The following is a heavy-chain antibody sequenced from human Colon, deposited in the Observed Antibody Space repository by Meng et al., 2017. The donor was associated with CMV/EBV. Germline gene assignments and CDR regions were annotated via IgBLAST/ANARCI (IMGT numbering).Heavy chain of an antibody. CDR1: GYTFTDYY. CDR3: ARVSGI. J-gene: IGHJ4*02. CDR2: IYPKTGYI. Sequence: SVKISCKGSGYTFTDYYIHWVRQAPGQGLEWMGRIYPKTGYIHYAQTFQGRVTMTRDTSITTAYMELASLTSDDTAVYFCARVSGIWGQGTLVTVSS. V-gene: IGHV1-2*06.